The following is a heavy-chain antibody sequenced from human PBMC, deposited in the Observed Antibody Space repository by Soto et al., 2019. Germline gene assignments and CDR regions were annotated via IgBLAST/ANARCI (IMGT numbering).Heavy chain of an antibody. CDR2: INHSGST. D-gene: IGHD5-12*01. J-gene: IGHJ4*02. V-gene: IGHV4-34*01. CDR3: ARGPGLSDVDIVATIYY. CDR1: GGSFSVYY. Sequence: ETLSLTCAVYGGSFSVYYWSWIRQPPGKGLEWIGEINHSGSTNYNPSLKSRVTISVDTSKNQFSLKLSSVTAADTAVYYCARGPGLSDVDIVATIYYWGQGTLVTVS.